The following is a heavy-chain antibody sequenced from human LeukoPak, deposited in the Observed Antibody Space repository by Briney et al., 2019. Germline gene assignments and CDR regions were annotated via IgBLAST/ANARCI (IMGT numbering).Heavy chain of an antibody. CDR1: GFTFSSYA. CDR2: ISYDGSNK. Sequence: GGSLRLSCAASGFTFSSYAMHWVRQAPGKGLEWVAVISYDGSNKYYADSVKGRFTISRDNSKNTLYLQMNSLRAEDTAVYYCARARWRYYDSSGYYRGEQYFDYWGQGTLVTVSS. J-gene: IGHJ4*02. V-gene: IGHV3-30-3*01. CDR3: ARARWRYYDSSGYYRGEQYFDY. D-gene: IGHD3-22*01.